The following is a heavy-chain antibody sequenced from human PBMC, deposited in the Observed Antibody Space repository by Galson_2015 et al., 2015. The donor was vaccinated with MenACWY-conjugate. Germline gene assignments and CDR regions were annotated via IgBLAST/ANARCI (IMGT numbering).Heavy chain of an antibody. Sequence: SVKVSCKASGYTFTSYGITWVRQAPGQGLEWMGWISAYNGNTNYAQKLQGRVTMTTDTSTSTDFMELRSLRSDDTAVYYCARWLPGTFDAFDMWGQGTMVTVSS. CDR2: ISAYNGNT. V-gene: IGHV1-18*01. D-gene: IGHD5-12*01. J-gene: IGHJ3*02. CDR3: ARWLPGTFDAFDM. CDR1: GYTFTSYG.